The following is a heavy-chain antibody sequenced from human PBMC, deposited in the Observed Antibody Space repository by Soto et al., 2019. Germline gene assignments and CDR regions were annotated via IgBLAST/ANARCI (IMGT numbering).Heavy chain of an antibody. CDR1: GFTFSSYW. V-gene: IGHV3-7*03. J-gene: IGHJ6*02. CDR3: ARDPPKSSYYYYGMDV. CDR2: IKQDGSEK. Sequence: PRGSLRLSCAASGFTFSSYWMSWVRQAPGKGLEWVANIKQDGSEKYYVDSVKGRFTISRDNAKNSLYLQMNSLRAEDTAVYYCARDPPKSSYYYYGMDVWGQGTTVTVSS.